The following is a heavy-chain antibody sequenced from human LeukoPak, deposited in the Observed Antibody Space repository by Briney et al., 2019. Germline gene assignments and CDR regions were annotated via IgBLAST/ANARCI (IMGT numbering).Heavy chain of an antibody. D-gene: IGHD3-3*01. CDR3: ARMKGADFWSGDYMDV. Sequence: GGSLRLSCAASGFTFSRFWMTWVRQAPGKGLEWVANIKQDGSEKHYVDSVQGRFTISRDNAKNSLFLQMNSLRVEDTAVYCCARMKGADFWSGDYMDVWGKGTTVTVSS. CDR2: IKQDGSEK. J-gene: IGHJ6*03. V-gene: IGHV3-7*01. CDR1: GFTFSRFW.